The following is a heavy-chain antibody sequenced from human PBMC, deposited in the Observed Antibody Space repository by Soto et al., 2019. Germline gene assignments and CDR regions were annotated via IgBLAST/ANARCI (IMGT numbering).Heavy chain of an antibody. Sequence: QVQLVQSGAEVKKPGASVKVSCKASGYTFTSYAMHWVRQAPGQRLEWMGWINAGNGNTKYSQKFQGRVTITRDTSASTAYMELSILRSEDTAVYYCANALGLYYFDYWGQGTLVTVSS. V-gene: IGHV1-3*01. CDR3: ANALGLYYFDY. J-gene: IGHJ4*02. CDR1: GYTFTSYA. CDR2: INAGNGNT. D-gene: IGHD3-16*01.